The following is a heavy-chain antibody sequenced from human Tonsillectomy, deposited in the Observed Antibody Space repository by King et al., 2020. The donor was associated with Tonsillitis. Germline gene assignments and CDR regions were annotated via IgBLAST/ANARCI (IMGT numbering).Heavy chain of an antibody. Sequence: VQLVESGAEVKKAGESLKISCKGSEYTFTNYWIGWVRQMPGKGLEWMGIIYPGDSVTRYSPSFQGQVTISADKSINTAYLQWSSLKASDTATYYCARTDYSYSWGIDYWGQGTLVTVSS. CDR3: ARTDYSYSWGIDY. J-gene: IGHJ4*02. V-gene: IGHV5-51*01. CDR1: EYTFTNYW. CDR2: IYPGDSVT. D-gene: IGHD5-18*01.